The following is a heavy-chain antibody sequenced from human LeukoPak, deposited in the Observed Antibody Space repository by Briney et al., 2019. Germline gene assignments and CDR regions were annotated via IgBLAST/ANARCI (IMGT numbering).Heavy chain of an antibody. D-gene: IGHD1-14*01. CDR2: ISRGGSPI. CDR1: GITFSDYY. J-gene: IGHJ4*01. Sequence: GSLRLSCTASGITFSDYYMNWIRQAPGKGLEWLSFISRGGSPIYYADSVKGRFTISRDNAKNSLYPQMNSLRVEDTAMYYCVITAGPPTDHWGQGALVTVSS. V-gene: IGHV3-11*04. CDR3: VITAGPPTDH.